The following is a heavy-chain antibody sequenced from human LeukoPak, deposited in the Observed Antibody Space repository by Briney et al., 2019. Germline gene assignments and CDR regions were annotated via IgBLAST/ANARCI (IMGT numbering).Heavy chain of an antibody. J-gene: IGHJ4*02. V-gene: IGHV3-23*01. CDR3: AKDSGSGARVSVAGYFDY. Sequence: GGSLRLSCAASGFTFSSYAMSWVRQAPGKGLEWVSAISGSGGSTYYADSVKGRFTISRDNSKNTLYLQMNSLRAEDTAVYYCAKDSGSGARVSVAGYFDYWGQGTLVTVSS. D-gene: IGHD6-19*01. CDR1: GFTFSSYA. CDR2: ISGSGGST.